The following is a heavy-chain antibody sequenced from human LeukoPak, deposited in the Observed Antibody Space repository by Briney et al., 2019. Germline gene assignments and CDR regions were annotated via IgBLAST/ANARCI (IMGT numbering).Heavy chain of an antibody. Sequence: SETLSLTCTVSGYSVTSGSYWGWIRRPPGKGLEWIGSIFHSGNTYYNPSLQSRVTISVDTSKNQFSLKLSSVTAADTAVYHCATLSALGSPFNIWGQGTLVTVSS. CDR3: ATLSALGSPFNI. J-gene: IGHJ3*02. CDR1: GYSVTSGSY. CDR2: IFHSGNT. V-gene: IGHV4-38-2*02. D-gene: IGHD1-26*01.